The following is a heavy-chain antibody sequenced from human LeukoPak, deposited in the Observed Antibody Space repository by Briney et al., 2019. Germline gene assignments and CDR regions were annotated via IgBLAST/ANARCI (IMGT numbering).Heavy chain of an antibody. CDR3: ARGDDFWGSPADY. D-gene: IGHD3-3*01. Sequence: PGGSLRLSCAASGFTFSSYWMSWVRQAPGKGLEWVANIKQDGSEKYYADSVKGRFTISRDNAKNSLYLQMNSLRAEDTAVYYCARGDDFWGSPADYWGQGTLVTVSS. CDR2: IKQDGSEK. CDR1: GFTFSSYW. J-gene: IGHJ4*02. V-gene: IGHV3-7*01.